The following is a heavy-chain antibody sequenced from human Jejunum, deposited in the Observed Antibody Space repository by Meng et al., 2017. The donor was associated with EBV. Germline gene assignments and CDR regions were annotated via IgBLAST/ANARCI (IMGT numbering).Heavy chain of an antibody. D-gene: IGHD4-23*01. CDR2: ISSSGGAM. J-gene: IGHJ4*02. V-gene: IGHV3-11*01. CDR3: ARDPMYSGGNSGAFDY. CDR1: GLSLSDYW. Sequence: LGVSGGGLVNPGGSLRLSCAASGLSLSDYWMTWIRQTPEQGLEWVAYISSSGGAMYYADSVKGRFTISRDNAERSLYLQMNSLRADDTAVYYCARDPMYSGGNSGAFDYWGQGTLVTVSS.